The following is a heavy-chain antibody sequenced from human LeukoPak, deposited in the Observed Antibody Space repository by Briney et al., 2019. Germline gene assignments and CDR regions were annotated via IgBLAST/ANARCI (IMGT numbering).Heavy chain of an antibody. D-gene: IGHD3-22*01. J-gene: IGHJ4*02. CDR2: ISSSSSTI. CDR1: EFTFTSYE. CDR3: ARDGYYDSSGYYYDY. Sequence: GGSLRLSCAASEFTFTSYELNWVRQAPGKGLEWVSYISSSSSTIYYADSVKGRFTISRDNAKNSLYLQMNSLRDEDTAVYYCARDGYYDSSGYYYDYWGQGTLVTVSS. V-gene: IGHV3-48*02.